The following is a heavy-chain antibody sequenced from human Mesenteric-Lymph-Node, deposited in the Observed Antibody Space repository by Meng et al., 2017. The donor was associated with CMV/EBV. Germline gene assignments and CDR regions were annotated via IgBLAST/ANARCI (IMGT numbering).Heavy chain of an antibody. J-gene: IGHJ4*02. Sequence: GESLKISCAASGFTFGSYAMHWVRQAPGKGLEWVAVISYDGSNKYYVDSVKGRFTISRDNSKNTLYLEMSSLRAEDTAVYYCAKPPRDYNNNWYTYSLAYWGQGTLVTVSS. CDR1: GFTFGSYA. V-gene: IGHV3-30*04. CDR3: AKPPRDYNNNWYTYSLAY. CDR2: ISYDGSNK. D-gene: IGHD6-13*01.